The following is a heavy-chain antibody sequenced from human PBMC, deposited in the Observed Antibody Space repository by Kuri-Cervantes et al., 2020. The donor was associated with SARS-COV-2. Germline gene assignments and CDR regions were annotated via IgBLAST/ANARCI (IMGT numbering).Heavy chain of an antibody. CDR1: GYTFTSYD. CDR3: ATGPPYYDPSNWFDP. D-gene: IGHD3-3*01. V-gene: IGHV1-8*02. CDR2: MNPNSGST. Sequence: ASVKVSCKASGYTFTSYDISWVRQATGQGLEWMGWMNPNSGSTGYAQKFQGRVTMTRNTSISTAYMELSSLRSEDTAVYYCATGPPYYDPSNWFDPWGQGTLVTVSS. J-gene: IGHJ5*02.